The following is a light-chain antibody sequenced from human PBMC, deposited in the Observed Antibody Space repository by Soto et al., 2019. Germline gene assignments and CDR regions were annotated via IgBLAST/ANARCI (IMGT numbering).Light chain of an antibody. J-gene: IGKJ1*01. CDR2: DAS. V-gene: IGKV1-5*01. Sequence: DMEMTQSSSTLPATGIGVVNISFRASQTISSWLAWYQQKPGKAPDLLIYDASRLAGGVPSRFSGSESGTEFTLTIGCLQTDDFATYFCQQYYNYSRFGQGTKVEIK. CDR1: QTISSW. CDR3: QQYYNYSR.